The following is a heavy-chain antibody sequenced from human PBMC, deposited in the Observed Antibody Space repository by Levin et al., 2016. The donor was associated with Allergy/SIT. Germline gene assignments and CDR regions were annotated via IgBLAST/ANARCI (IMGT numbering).Heavy chain of an antibody. Sequence: SETLSLTCTVSGGSISSSSYYWGWIRQPPGKGLEWIGSIYYSGSTYYNPSLKSRVTISVDTSKNQFSLKLSSVTAADTAVYYCARYPNWNDERGFDYWGQGTLVTVSS. CDR3: ARYPNWNDERGFDY. CDR2: IYYSGST. V-gene: IGHV4-39*01. D-gene: IGHD1-20*01. CDR1: GGSISSSSYY. J-gene: IGHJ4*02.